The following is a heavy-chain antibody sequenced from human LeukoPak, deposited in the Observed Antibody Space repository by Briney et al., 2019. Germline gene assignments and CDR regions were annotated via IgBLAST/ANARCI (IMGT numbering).Heavy chain of an antibody. CDR2: IYSGGTT. CDR1: GFTFGSYA. D-gene: IGHD5-12*01. Sequence: GGSLRLSCAGSGFTFGSYAMSWVRQAPGKGLEWVSVIYSGGTTYYADSVKGRFTMSRDNSKNTLYLQMNSLRGEDTAVYYCARGPGRYSGYDTYFDYWGQGTLVTVSS. CDR3: ARGPGRYSGYDTYFDY. J-gene: IGHJ4*02. V-gene: IGHV3-53*01.